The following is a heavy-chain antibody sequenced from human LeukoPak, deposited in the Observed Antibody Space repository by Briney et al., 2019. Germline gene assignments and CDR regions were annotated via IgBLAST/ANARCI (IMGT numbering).Heavy chain of an antibody. CDR1: GGSISSGDYY. Sequence: PSQTLSLTCTVSGGSISSGDYYWSWIRQPPGKGLEWIGYIYYSGSTYYNPSLKSRVTISVDTSKNQFSLKLSSVTAADTAVYYCARYSNYVSYYYYMDVWGKGTTVTVSS. D-gene: IGHD4-11*01. CDR2: IYYSGST. CDR3: ARYSNYVSYYYYMDV. J-gene: IGHJ6*03. V-gene: IGHV4-30-4*08.